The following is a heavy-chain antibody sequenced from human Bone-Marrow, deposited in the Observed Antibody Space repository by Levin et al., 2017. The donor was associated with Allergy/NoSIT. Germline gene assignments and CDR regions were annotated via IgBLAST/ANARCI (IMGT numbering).Heavy chain of an antibody. CDR3: ARAQDPYSSSWYPLYYYYYMDV. D-gene: IGHD6-13*01. Sequence: ASVKVSCKASCYTFTSYGISWVRQAPGQGLEWMGWISAYNGNTNYAQKLQGRVTMTTDTSTSTAYMELRSLRSDDTAVYYCARAQDPYSSSWYPLYYYYYMDVWGKGTTVTVSS. CDR1: CYTFTSYG. V-gene: IGHV1-18*01. J-gene: IGHJ6*03. CDR2: ISAYNGNT.